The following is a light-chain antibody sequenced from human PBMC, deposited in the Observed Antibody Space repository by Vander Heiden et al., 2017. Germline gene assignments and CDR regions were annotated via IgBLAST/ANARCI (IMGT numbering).Light chain of an antibody. J-gene: IGKJ1*01. CDR3: QQDNSYSWT. CDR2: DAS. Sequence: DIQMTQSPSTLSASVGDRVTITCRASQSISSWSAWYQQKPGKAPKLLIYDASSLESGVPSRFSGSGSGTEFTLTISSLQPDDFATYYCQQDNSYSWTFGQGTKVEIK. CDR1: QSISSW. V-gene: IGKV1-5*01.